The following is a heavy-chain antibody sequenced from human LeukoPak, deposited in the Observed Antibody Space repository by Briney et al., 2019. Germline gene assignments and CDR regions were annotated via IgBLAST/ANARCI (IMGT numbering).Heavy chain of an antibody. J-gene: IGHJ4*03. Sequence: PAGSLSLSCAASGFTFSSYWMHWVRQAPGKGLVWVSRINSDGSSTTYADSVKGRFTISRDNAKNTLYLQMNSLRAEDTAVYYCARRYFYDSSTYYPLDYWGNRTMVSVSS. D-gene: IGHD3-22*01. CDR3: ARRYFYDSSTYYPLDY. CDR1: GFTFSSYW. V-gene: IGHV3-74*01. CDR2: INSDGSST.